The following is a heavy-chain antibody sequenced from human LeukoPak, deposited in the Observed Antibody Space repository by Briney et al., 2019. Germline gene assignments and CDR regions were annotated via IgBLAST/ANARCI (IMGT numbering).Heavy chain of an antibody. CDR3: ARAGGLRIAVAPIDC. D-gene: IGHD6-19*01. Sequence: GGSLRLSCAASGFTFSRHWMTWVRQAPGKGLEWVANIKEDGTNKNYVDSVKGRFTISRDNAKNTLYLQMNSLRAEDTAVYYCARAGGLRIAVAPIDCWGQGTLVTVSS. CDR1: GFTFSRHW. V-gene: IGHV3-7*03. J-gene: IGHJ4*02. CDR2: IKEDGTNK.